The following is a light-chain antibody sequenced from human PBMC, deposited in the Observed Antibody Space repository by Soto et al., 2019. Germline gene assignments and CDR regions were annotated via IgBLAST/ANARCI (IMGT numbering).Light chain of an antibody. Sequence: EIVLTQSPGTLSLSPGERATLSCRASQSVGSSYLAWYQQKPGQAPRLLMYGTSNRATGIPDRFSGSGSGTDFTLTISSLEPEDFAVYYCQQRSNWLTFGGGTKVDNK. CDR1: QSVGSSY. CDR2: GTS. V-gene: IGKV3D-20*02. CDR3: QQRSNWLT. J-gene: IGKJ4*01.